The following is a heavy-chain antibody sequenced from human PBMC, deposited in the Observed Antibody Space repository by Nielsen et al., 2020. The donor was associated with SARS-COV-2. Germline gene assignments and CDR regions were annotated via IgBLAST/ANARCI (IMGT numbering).Heavy chain of an antibody. V-gene: IGHV3-30*18. CDR1: GFTFSSYG. J-gene: IGHJ4*02. CDR2: ISYDGSNK. Sequence: GESLKISCAASGFTFSSYGMHWVRQAPGKGLEWVAVISYDGSNKYYADSVKGRFTISRDNSKNTLYLQMNSLRAEDTAVYYCAKSGYCSSTSCPEPFDYWGQGTLVTVSS. D-gene: IGHD2-2*01. CDR3: AKSGYCSSTSCPEPFDY.